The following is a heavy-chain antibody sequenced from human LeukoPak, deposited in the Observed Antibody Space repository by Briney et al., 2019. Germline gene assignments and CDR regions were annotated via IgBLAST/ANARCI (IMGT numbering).Heavy chain of an antibody. Sequence: SVKVSCKASGGTFSSHAISWVRQAPGQGLEWMGGIIPIFGTANYAQKFQGRVTITADESTSTAYMELSSLRSEDTAVYYCARAHYDILTGASYYYYGMDVWGKGTTVTVSS. CDR1: GGTFSSHA. CDR3: ARAHYDILTGASYYYYGMDV. V-gene: IGHV1-69*13. J-gene: IGHJ6*04. D-gene: IGHD3-9*01. CDR2: IIPIFGTA.